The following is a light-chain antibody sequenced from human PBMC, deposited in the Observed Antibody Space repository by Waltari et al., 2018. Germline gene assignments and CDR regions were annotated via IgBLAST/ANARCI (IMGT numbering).Light chain of an antibody. CDR1: ISYIGVFNY. CDR2: DVS. V-gene: IGLV2-14*01. Sequence: QSALTQPASVSGSPGQSITISCFGTISYIGVFNYVPWYQQYPGKAPKLRIYDVSKRPSGVSDRFSGSKSDNTASLTISGLRAEDEADYYCNSYTRKTASVVFGGGTKLTVL. CDR3: NSYTRKTASVV. J-gene: IGLJ3*02.